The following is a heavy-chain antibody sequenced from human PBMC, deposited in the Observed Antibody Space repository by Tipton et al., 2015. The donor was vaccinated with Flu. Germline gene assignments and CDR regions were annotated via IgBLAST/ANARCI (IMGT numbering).Heavy chain of an antibody. D-gene: IGHD7-27*01. Sequence: TLSLTCSVSGASFSSIGHYWGWIRQSPGKGLEWIGYIFYNGITNYNPSLKGRVTISVDASKNQFSLKLSSVTAADTALYYCARDSNLGQSYYFDYWGQGTLVTVSS. CDR3: ARDSNLGQSYYFDY. V-gene: IGHV4-61*08. CDR1: GASFSSIGHY. J-gene: IGHJ4*02. CDR2: IFYNGIT.